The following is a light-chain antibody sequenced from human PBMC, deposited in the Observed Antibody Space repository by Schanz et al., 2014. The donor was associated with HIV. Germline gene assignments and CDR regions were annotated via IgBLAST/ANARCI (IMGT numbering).Light chain of an antibody. CDR2: GAY. CDR1: QSVSSTY. CDR3: QQRSDWPPRWT. V-gene: IGKV3-11*01. J-gene: IGKJ1*01. Sequence: IVLTQSPGTLSLSPGERATLSCRASQSVSSTYIAWYQQKPGQAPRILIYGAYNRATGIPARFSGSGSGTDFTLTISSLEPEDFAVYYCQQRSDWPPRWTFGQGTKVEIK.